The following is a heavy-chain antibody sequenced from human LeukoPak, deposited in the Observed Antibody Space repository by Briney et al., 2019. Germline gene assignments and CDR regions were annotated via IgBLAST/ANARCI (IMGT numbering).Heavy chain of an antibody. J-gene: IGHJ4*02. V-gene: IGHV1-18*01. CDR3: ARFHLSWDQAYYFDY. CDR2: ISAYNGNT. D-gene: IGHD1-26*01. Sequence: GASVKVSCKASGYTFTSYGISWVRQAPGQGLEWMGWISAYNGNTNYAQKLQGRVTMTTDTSTSTAYMELRSLRSDDTAVYYCARFHLSWDQAYYFDYWGQGALVTVSS. CDR1: GYTFTSYG.